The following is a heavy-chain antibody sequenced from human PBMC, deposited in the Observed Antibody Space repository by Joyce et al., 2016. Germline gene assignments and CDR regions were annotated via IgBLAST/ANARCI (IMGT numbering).Heavy chain of an antibody. CDR1: GFSLSTRGVG. J-gene: IGHJ4*02. CDR3: AHRPNSGYDPSAVDF. Sequence: QITLKESGPTLVKPTQTLTLTCAFSGFSLSTRGVGVGWIRQPPGKALVWLALIYWDDDKRYSPSLKSRLTITKDTSRNQVVLTMTNMDPVDTATYYCAHRPNSGYDPSAVDFWGQGTLVTVSS. D-gene: IGHD5-12*01. V-gene: IGHV2-5*02. CDR2: IYWDDDK.